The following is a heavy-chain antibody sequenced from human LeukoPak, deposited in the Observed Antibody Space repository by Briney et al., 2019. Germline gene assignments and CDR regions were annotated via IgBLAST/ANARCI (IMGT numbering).Heavy chain of an antibody. Sequence: ETLSLTCTVSGGSISSYYWSWVRQVPGKGLECVSIITGGGGIIYYADSVKGRFTISRDDSKNTLYLQMNSLRAEDTAVYFCARKKDTAMVPGGFDYWGQGTLVTVSS. CDR3: ARKKDTAMVPGGFDY. CDR1: GGSISSYY. CDR2: ITGGGGII. J-gene: IGHJ4*02. V-gene: IGHV3-23*01. D-gene: IGHD5-18*01.